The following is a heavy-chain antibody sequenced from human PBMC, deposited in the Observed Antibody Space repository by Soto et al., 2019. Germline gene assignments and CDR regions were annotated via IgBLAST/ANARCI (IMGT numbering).Heavy chain of an antibody. J-gene: IGHJ4*02. CDR2: IYPGDSDT. CDR1: GYSFTSYW. Sequence: PGESLKISCKGSGYSFTSYWIGWVRQMPGKGLEWMGIIYPGDSDTRYSPSFQGQVTISADKSISTAYLQWSSLKASDTAMYYCGLWFGELPNPSAPDYWGQGTLVTVSS. CDR3: GLWFGELPNPSAPDY. V-gene: IGHV5-51*01. D-gene: IGHD3-10*01.